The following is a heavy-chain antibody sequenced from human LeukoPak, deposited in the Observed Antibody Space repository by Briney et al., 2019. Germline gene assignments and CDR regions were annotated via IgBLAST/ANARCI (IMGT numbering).Heavy chain of an antibody. V-gene: IGHV4-59*12. D-gene: IGHD1-7*01. Sequence: PSETLSLTCTVSGGSISSNFWSWIRQPPGKGLEYIGYIYNSGTTNYNPSLKSRVTISVDTSKNQFSLKLSSVTAADTAVYYCARGRNWNYPPRAFDIWGQGTMVTVSS. CDR2: IYNSGTT. J-gene: IGHJ3*02. CDR3: ARGRNWNYPPRAFDI. CDR1: GGSISSNF.